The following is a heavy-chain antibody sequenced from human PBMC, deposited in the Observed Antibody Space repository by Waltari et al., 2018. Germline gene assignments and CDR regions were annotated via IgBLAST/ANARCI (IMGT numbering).Heavy chain of an antibody. CDR2: ISFECKKI. V-gene: IGHV3-30*02. D-gene: IGHD4-17*01. J-gene: IGHJ3*01. CDR1: GFIFSSHG. CDR3: AKDGDYSLTEYDAFDV. Sequence: VQLLESGGGVVQPGGSLRLSCAASGFIFSSHGMHWGRPMPGKGLEGVAFISFECKKIFDADSVSGRFTISRDNSNNIVFLQMNSLRPEDSGVYYCAKDGDYSLTEYDAFDVWGQGTVVTVSP.